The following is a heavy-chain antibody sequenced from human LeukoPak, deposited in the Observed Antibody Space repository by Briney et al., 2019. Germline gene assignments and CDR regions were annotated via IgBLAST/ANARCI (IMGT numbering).Heavy chain of an antibody. CDR1: GYTFMNYG. D-gene: IGHD1-1*01. V-gene: IGHV1-18*01. CDR3: ARDRLENFDY. Sequence: ASVKVSRKASGYTFMNYGIGWVRQAPGQGLEWMGWITSYNGNTNYAQKLQGRVTMTTDTSTSTAYMELRSLRSDDTAVYYCARDRLENFDYWGQGTLVTVSS. J-gene: IGHJ4*02. CDR2: ITSYNGNT.